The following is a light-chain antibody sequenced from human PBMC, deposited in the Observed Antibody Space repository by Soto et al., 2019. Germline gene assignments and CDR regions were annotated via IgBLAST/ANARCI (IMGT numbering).Light chain of an antibody. CDR3: QQRSNWPPYT. CDR2: DAS. J-gene: IGKJ2*01. V-gene: IGKV3-11*01. Sequence: EIVLTQSPATLSLSPGERATLSCRASQSVSSYLAWYQQKPGQPPRLLLYDASNRATGITARFSGRGSGTDFNLTISSLEPEDFAVYYCQQRSNWPPYTFGQGTKLEIK. CDR1: QSVSSY.